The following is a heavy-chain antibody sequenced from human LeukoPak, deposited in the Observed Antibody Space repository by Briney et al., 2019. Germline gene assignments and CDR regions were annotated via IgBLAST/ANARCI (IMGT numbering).Heavy chain of an antibody. Sequence: SETLSLTCTVSSGSISSYKWSWIRQTAGKGLEWVGRIYTSGSTNYNPSLMSRVTMSVDTSKNQFSLTLSSVTAADTAVYYCARGIVGATASDYWGQGTLVIVSS. CDR3: ARGIVGATASDY. V-gene: IGHV4-4*07. J-gene: IGHJ4*02. CDR1: SGSISSYK. CDR2: IYTSGST. D-gene: IGHD1-26*01.